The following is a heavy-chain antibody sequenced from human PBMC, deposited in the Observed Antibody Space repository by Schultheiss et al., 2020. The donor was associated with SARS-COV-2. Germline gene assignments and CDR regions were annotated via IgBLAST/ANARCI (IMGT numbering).Heavy chain of an antibody. CDR3: ARLRGLRLGELSLYPYYFDY. D-gene: IGHD3-16*02. CDR2: IYYSGST. CDR1: GGSISSYY. V-gene: IGHV4-59*08. J-gene: IGHJ4*02. Sequence: SQTLSLTCTVSGGSISSYYWSWIRQPPGKGLEWIGYIYYSGSTNYNPSLKSRVTISVDTSKNQFSLKLSSVTAADTAVYYCARLRGLRLGELSLYPYYFDYWGQGTLVTVSS.